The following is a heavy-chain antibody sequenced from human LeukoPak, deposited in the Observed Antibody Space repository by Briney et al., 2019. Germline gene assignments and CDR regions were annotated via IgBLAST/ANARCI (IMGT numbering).Heavy chain of an antibody. Sequence: ASVKVSCKASGGTFSSYAISWVRQAPGQGLEWMGGIIPIFGTANYAQKFQGRVTITADKSTSTAYMELSSLRSEDTAVYYCAITRYYDSSGYYYEGYYFDYWGQGTLVTVSS. V-gene: IGHV1-69*06. CDR2: IIPIFGTA. CDR1: GGTFSSYA. CDR3: AITRYYDSSGYYYEGYYFDY. J-gene: IGHJ4*02. D-gene: IGHD3-22*01.